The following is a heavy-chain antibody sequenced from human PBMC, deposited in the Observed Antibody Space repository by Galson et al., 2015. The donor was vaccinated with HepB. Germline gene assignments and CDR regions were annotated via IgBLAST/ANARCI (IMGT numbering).Heavy chain of an antibody. CDR3: AKDPLVIAIPRFDY. D-gene: IGHD2-21*01. V-gene: IGHV3-23*01. J-gene: IGHJ4*02. Sequence: SLRLSCAASRFTFSSYAMSWVRRAPGKVLEWVSAISGSGGSTYYADSVKGRFTISRDNSKNTLYLQMNSLRAEDTGVYYCAKDPLVIAIPRFDYWGQGTLVAVSS. CDR1: RFTFSSYA. CDR2: ISGSGGST.